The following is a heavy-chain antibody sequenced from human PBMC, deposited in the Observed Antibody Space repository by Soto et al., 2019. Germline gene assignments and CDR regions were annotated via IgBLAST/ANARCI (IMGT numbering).Heavy chain of an antibody. CDR2: ISYDGSNK. V-gene: IGHV3-30-3*01. D-gene: IGHD3-22*01. CDR3: ARDRLAGRLYYYDTADY. Sequence: PGGALRLSCAASGFTFSSYAMHSVRQAPGKGLEWVAVISYDGSNKYYADSVKGRFTISRDNSKNTLYLQMNSLRAEDTAVYYCARDRLAGRLYYYDTADYWGKGTLVTVSS. J-gene: IGHJ4*02. CDR1: GFTFSSYA.